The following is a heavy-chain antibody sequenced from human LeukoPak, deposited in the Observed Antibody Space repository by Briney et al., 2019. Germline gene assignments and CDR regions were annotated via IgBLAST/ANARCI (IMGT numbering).Heavy chain of an antibody. J-gene: IGHJ5*02. Sequence: GASVTVSCKVSGYTLTELSMHWVRQAPGKGLEWMGGFDPEDGETIYAQKFQGRVTMTEDTSTDTAYMELSSLRSEDTAVYYCATMVLSRRVVAATIAGWFDPWGQGTLVTVSS. CDR3: ATMVLSRRVVAATIAGWFDP. D-gene: IGHD2-15*01. CDR2: FDPEDGET. CDR1: GYTLTELS. V-gene: IGHV1-24*01.